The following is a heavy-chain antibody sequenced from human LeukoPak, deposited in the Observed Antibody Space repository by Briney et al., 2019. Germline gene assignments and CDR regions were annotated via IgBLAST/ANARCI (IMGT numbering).Heavy chain of an antibody. V-gene: IGHV4-39*01. CDR2: IYYSGST. CDR1: GGSISSSSYY. D-gene: IGHD4-11*01. J-gene: IGHJ6*02. Sequence: SETLSLTCTVSGGSISSSSYYWGWIRQPPGKGLEWIGSIYYSGSTYYNPSLKSRVTISVDTSKNQFSLKLSSVTAADTAVYYCASLQDYYYYSMDVWGQGTTVTVSS. CDR3: ASLQDYYYYSMDV.